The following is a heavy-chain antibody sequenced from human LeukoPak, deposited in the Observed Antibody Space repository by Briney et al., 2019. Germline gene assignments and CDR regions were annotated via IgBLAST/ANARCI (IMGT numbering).Heavy chain of an antibody. CDR3: ARAEKTYSYGYEYYFDY. Sequence: ASVKVSCKASGYTFTDYYMHWVRQAPGQGLEWMGWINPNSGGTNYAQKFQGRVTMTRDTSISTAYMELSRLRSDDTAVYYCARAEKTYSYGYEYYFDYWGQGTLVTVSS. CDR2: INPNSGGT. V-gene: IGHV1-2*02. D-gene: IGHD5-18*01. J-gene: IGHJ4*02. CDR1: GYTFTDYY.